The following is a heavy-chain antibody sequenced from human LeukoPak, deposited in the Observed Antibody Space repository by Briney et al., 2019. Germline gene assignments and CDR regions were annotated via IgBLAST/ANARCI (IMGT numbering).Heavy chain of an antibody. V-gene: IGHV4-39*01. Sequence: KPSETLSLTCTVSGGSISSSSYYRGWIRQPPGKGLEWIGSIYYSGSTYYNPSLKRRVTISVDTSKNQFSLKLSSVTAADTAVYYCASQYSGYEDYWGQGTLVTVSS. CDR2: IYYSGST. J-gene: IGHJ4*02. CDR3: ASQYSGYEDY. D-gene: IGHD5-12*01. CDR1: GGSISSSSYY.